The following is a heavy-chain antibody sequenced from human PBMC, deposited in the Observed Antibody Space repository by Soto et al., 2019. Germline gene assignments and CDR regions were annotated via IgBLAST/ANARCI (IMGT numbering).Heavy chain of an antibody. J-gene: IGHJ4*02. CDR1: SVSNAW. V-gene: IGHV3-15*07. CDR2: IKSKTDGGTT. CDR3: TTDERVQWELRGNDY. D-gene: IGHD1-26*01. Sequence: SVSNAWMNWVRQAPGKGLEWVGRIKSKTDGGTTDYAAPVKGRFTISRDDSKNTLYLQMNSLKTEDTAVYYCTTDERVQWELRGNDYWGQGTLVTVSS.